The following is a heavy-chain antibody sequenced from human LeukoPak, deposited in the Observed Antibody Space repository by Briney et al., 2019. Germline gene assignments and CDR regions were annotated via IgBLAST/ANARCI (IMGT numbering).Heavy chain of an antibody. Sequence: GGSLRLSCAASGFTFSSYGMHWVRQAPGKGLEWVAVISYDGSNKYYADSVKGRFTTSRDNSKNTLYLQMNSLRAEDTAVYYCSTARGSYASGHYWGQGTLVTVSS. CDR1: GFTFSSYG. CDR3: STARGSYASGHY. D-gene: IGHD1-26*01. CDR2: ISYDGSNK. V-gene: IGHV3-30*03. J-gene: IGHJ4*02.